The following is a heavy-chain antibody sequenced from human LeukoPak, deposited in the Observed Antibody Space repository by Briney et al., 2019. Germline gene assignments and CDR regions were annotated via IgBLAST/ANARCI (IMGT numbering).Heavy chain of an antibody. CDR3: ARDNSVRDEAWWFNP. V-gene: IGHV1-8*01. CDR1: GYTFTGYD. Sequence: ASVKVSCKASGYTFTGYDINWVRQATGQGLEWMGWISAYNGNTTYAQKFQGRVTLTRDMSTSTDYLELSSLRSEDTAVYYCARDNSVRDEAWWFNPWGQGTLVTVSS. D-gene: IGHD5-24*01. J-gene: IGHJ5*02. CDR2: ISAYNGNT.